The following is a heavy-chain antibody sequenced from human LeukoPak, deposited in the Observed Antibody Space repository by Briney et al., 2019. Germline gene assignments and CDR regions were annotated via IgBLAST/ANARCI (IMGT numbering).Heavy chain of an antibody. D-gene: IGHD5-18*01. CDR2: VNHSGST. Sequence: SETLSLTCRVYGGSFSGYFWIWFRQPPGKGLEWIGEVNHSGSTNYKSSLRRRAIISVDTSKNQFSLKLTSVTAADTAIYFCAKHRYGYRGMDSWGQGTQVTVSS. J-gene: IGHJ4*02. CDR1: GGSFSGYF. CDR3: AKHRYGYRGMDS. V-gene: IGHV4-34*01.